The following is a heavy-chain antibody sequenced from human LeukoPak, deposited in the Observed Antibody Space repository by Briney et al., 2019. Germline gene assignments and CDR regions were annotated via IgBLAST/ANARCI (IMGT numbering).Heavy chain of an antibody. V-gene: IGHV3-30*18. CDR3: AKRGVVIRVILVGFHKEAYYFDS. CDR1: GFTFSSYA. D-gene: IGHD3-22*01. Sequence: GGSLRLSCGASGFTFSSYAMHWVRQAPGKGLEWVAVMSYDGSNKYFADSVRGRFTIARDNSKNTLYLQMNSLRAEDTAVYFCAKRGVVIRVILVGFHKEAYYFDSWGQGALVTVSS. CDR2: MSYDGSNK. J-gene: IGHJ4*02.